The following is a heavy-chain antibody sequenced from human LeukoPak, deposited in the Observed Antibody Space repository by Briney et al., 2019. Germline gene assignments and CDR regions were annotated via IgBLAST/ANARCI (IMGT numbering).Heavy chain of an antibody. CDR2: INHSEST. D-gene: IGHD3-10*01. Sequence: SETPSLTCAVYGGSFSGYYWSWIRQPPGKGLEWIGEINHSESTNYNPSLKTRVTISVDTSKNQLSLKVSSVTAADTAVYYCARGNYPRGTMVRGVIIPPSRWFDPWGEGTLVTVSS. CDR3: ARGNYPRGTMVRGVIIPPSRWFDP. CDR1: GGSFSGYY. J-gene: IGHJ5*02. V-gene: IGHV4-34*01.